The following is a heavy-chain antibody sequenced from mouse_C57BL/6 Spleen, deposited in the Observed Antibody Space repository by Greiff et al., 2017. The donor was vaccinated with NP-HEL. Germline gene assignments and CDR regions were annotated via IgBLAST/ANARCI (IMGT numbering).Heavy chain of an antibody. CDR1: GYTFTSYW. J-gene: IGHJ2*01. CDR2: IYPGSGST. Sequence: QVQLQQSGAELVKPGASVKMSCKASGYTFTSYWITWVKQRPGQGLEWIGDIYPGSGSTNYNEKFKSKATLTVDTSSSTAYMQLSSLTSEDSDVYYCARVDYYGSSYDYWGQGTTLTVSS. V-gene: IGHV1-55*01. CDR3: ARVDYYGSSYDY. D-gene: IGHD1-1*01.